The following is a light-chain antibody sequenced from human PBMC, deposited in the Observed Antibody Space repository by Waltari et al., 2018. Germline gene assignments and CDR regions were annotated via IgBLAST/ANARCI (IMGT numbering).Light chain of an antibody. CDR1: QSLGKNY. J-gene: IGKJ2*01. CDR2: GAS. CDR3: QQYASPVLYT. Sequence: IVLTQSPGTLSLSPGDRASLSCKASQSLGKNYLAWYQHKPGQAPRLLIYGASSRAAGIPDRFSGSGSGTDFTLTISRLEPEDFAVYYCQQYASPVLYTFGQGTKLEIK. V-gene: IGKV3-20*01.